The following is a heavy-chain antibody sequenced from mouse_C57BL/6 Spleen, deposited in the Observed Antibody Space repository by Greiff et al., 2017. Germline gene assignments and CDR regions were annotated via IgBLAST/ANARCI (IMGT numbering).Heavy chain of an antibody. CDR1: GFTFSSYG. V-gene: IGHV5-6*01. Sequence: EVKLMESGGDLVKPGGSLKLSCAASGFTFSSYGMSWVRQTPDKRLEWVATISSGGSYTYYPDSVKGRFTISSDNAKNTLYLQMSSLKSEDTAMYYCARQGDGRGYFDVWGTGTTVTVSS. CDR3: ARQGDGRGYFDV. CDR2: ISSGGSYT. J-gene: IGHJ1*03. D-gene: IGHD1-1*02.